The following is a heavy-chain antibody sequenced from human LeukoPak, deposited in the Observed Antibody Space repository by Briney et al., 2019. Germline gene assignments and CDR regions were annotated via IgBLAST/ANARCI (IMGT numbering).Heavy chain of an antibody. Sequence: SVKVSCKTSGGTFSSYAITWVRQAPGQGLEWMGRIIPISGTANYAQKFQGRVRIITDESTGTAYMELSSLRSEDTAVYYCARVGIGAAEAAFDIWGQGTMVTVSS. D-gene: IGHD6-13*01. V-gene: IGHV1-69*05. CDR2: IIPISGTA. J-gene: IGHJ3*02. CDR1: GGTFSSYA. CDR3: ARVGIGAAEAAFDI.